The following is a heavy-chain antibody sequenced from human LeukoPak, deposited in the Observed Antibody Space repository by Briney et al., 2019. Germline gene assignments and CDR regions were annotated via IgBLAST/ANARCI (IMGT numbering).Heavy chain of an antibody. CDR1: GFTFSSYA. CDR2: ISGSGGST. V-gene: IGHV3-23*01. J-gene: IGHJ1*01. Sequence: PGGPLRLSCAASGFTFSSYAMSWVRQAPGKGLEWVSAISGSGGSTYYADSVKGRFTTSRDNSKNTLYLQMNSLRAEDTAVYYCAKDGYYDSSALQYFQHWGQGTLVTVSS. CDR3: AKDGYYDSSALQYFQH. D-gene: IGHD3-22*01.